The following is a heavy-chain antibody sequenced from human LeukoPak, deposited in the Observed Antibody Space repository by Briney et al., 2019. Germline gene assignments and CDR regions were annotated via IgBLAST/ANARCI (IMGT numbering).Heavy chain of an antibody. CDR2: FTHGGST. Sequence: SETLSLTCAVYGGSFGGSYWSGIRKPPGKGLEWIGEFTHGGSTNYNPSLKSRVTISVDTSKNQFSLKLSSVTAADTAVYYCARIVVVPAASGQYYYYGMDVWGQGTTVTVSS. CDR3: ARIVVVPAASGQYYYYGMDV. CDR1: GGSFGGSY. D-gene: IGHD2-2*01. J-gene: IGHJ6*02. V-gene: IGHV4-34*01.